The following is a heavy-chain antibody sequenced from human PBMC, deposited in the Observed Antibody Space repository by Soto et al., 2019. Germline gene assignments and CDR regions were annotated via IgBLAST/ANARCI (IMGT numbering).Heavy chain of an antibody. Sequence: ASVKVSCKASGYTFTSYDINWVRQATGQGLEWMGWMNPNSGNTGYAQNFQGRVTMTRDTSIRTAYLELSSLRSEDTAVYYCARKIPGTGGFDYGGQGILVTVSS. CDR1: GYTFTSYD. V-gene: IGHV1-8*01. CDR3: ARKIPGTGGFDY. J-gene: IGHJ4*02. D-gene: IGHD2-8*02. CDR2: MNPNSGNT.